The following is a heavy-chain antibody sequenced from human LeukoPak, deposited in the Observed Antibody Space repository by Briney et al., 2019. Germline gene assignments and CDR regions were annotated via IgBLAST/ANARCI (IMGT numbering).Heavy chain of an antibody. CDR3: AKDPKVVGATYFDY. Sequence: GGSLRLSCAASGFTFSSYAMSWVRQATGKGLEWVSAISGSGGSTYYADSVKGRFTISRDNSKNTLYLQMNSLRAEDTAVYYCAKDPKVVGATYFDYWGQGTLVTVSS. J-gene: IGHJ4*02. CDR1: GFTFSSYA. D-gene: IGHD1-26*01. CDR2: ISGSGGST. V-gene: IGHV3-23*01.